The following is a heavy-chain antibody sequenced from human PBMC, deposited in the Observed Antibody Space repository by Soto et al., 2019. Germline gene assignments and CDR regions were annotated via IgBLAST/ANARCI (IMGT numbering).Heavy chain of an antibody. V-gene: IGHV1-18*01. J-gene: IGHJ4*02. D-gene: IGHD2-15*01. Sequence: QVQLVQSGAEVKKPGASVKVSCKVSGYTFPSYGITWVRQAPGQGLEWMGWISGYNGDTNYAQRLQGRVTMTTDTXTSTAYMELRSLRSDDTAVYYCARDCNGGRCYPIYWGQGTLVTVSS. CDR2: ISGYNGDT. CDR3: ARDCNGGRCYPIY. CDR1: GYTFPSYG.